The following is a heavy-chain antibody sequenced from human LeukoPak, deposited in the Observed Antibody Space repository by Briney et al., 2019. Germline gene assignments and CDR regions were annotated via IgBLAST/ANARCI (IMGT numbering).Heavy chain of an antibody. V-gene: IGHV4-39*07. Sequence: SETLSLTCTVSGGSIGSSSYYWGWIRQPPGKGLEWIGSIYYSGSTYYNPSLKSRVTISVDTSKNQFSLKLNSVTAADTAVYYCARDERGYSDWFDPWGQGTLVTVSS. CDR2: IYYSGST. J-gene: IGHJ5*02. CDR1: GGSIGSSSYY. D-gene: IGHD2-15*01. CDR3: ARDERGYSDWFDP.